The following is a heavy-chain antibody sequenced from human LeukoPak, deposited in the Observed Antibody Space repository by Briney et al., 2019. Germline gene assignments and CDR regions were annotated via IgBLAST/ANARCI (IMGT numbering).Heavy chain of an antibody. J-gene: IGHJ4*02. CDR3: ATLGWTAPDY. D-gene: IGHD3/OR15-3a*01. CDR1: GFTFSAYS. V-gene: IGHV3-48*01. CDR2: ISPTSDIV. Sequence: GGSLRLSCAASGFTFSAYSMSWVRQAPGKGLEWVSSISPTSDIVFYADSVKGRFTISRDNAKNSLYLQMNSLRAEDTAVYYCATLGWTAPDYWGQGTLVTVSS.